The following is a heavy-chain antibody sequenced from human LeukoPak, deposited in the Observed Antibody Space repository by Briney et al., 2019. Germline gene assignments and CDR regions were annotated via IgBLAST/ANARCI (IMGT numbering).Heavy chain of an antibody. D-gene: IGHD6-19*01. CDR1: GFTFSTYG. Sequence: PGGSLRLSCAASGFTFSTYGMHWVRRAPGKGLEWVAFTYDGINKDYADSVKGRFTISRDNSKNTLYLLMDSLRAEDTAVYYCAKVSSGWYQVDYWGQGTLVTVSS. V-gene: IGHV3-30*02. J-gene: IGHJ4*02. CDR3: AKVSSGWYQVDY. CDR2: TYDGINK.